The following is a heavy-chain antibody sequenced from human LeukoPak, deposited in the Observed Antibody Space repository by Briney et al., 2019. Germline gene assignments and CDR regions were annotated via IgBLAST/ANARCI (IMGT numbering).Heavy chain of an antibody. CDR3: ARSLTGYDAFDI. Sequence: GGSLRLSCAASGFTFNRHAMHWVRQAPGKGLEWVAVISYDKSYKEYTDSVKGRFTISRDNSRNTLFLEMNSLRTEDTAIYYCARSLTGYDAFDIWGQGTKVTVSS. V-gene: IGHV3-30*04. J-gene: IGHJ3*02. CDR1: GFTFNRHA. D-gene: IGHD3-9*01. CDR2: ISYDKSYK.